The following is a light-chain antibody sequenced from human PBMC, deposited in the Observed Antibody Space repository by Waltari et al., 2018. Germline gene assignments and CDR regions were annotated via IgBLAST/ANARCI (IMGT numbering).Light chain of an antibody. V-gene: IGLV4-69*01. CDR3: QTGGHGTWV. CDR1: SAHSSNV. J-gene: IGLJ3*02. Sequence: QLVVTQSPSASAPLGASVKLTCTLSSAHSSNVIAWLQQRPEKGPRYLMKVNSDGSHSKGGEIPDSFSGSSSGAERYLTISSLQSDDEADYYCQTGGHGTWVFGGGTKLTVL. CDR2: VNSDGSH.